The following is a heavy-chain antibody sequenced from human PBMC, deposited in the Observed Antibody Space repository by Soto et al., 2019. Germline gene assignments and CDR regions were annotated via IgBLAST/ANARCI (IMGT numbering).Heavy chain of an antibody. V-gene: IGHV3-23*01. Sequence: LRLSCAASGINFKSSVMNWVRQAPGKGLEWFSTISGSGTGTCYAESVKGRFTISRDNSRNTLFLQMNSLRVEDTAIYYCANLSAYSSGYFWGPGTLVTVSS. CDR3: ANLSAYSSGYF. CDR1: GINFKSSV. D-gene: IGHD5-18*01. J-gene: IGHJ4*02. CDR2: ISGSGTGT.